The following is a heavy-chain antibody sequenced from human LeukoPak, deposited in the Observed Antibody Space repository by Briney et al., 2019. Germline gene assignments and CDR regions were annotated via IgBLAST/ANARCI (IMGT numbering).Heavy chain of an antibody. Sequence: ASVTVSCKASGYTFTSYAMHWVRQAPGQRLEWMGWINAGNGNTKYSQKFQGRVTITRDTSASTAYMELSSLRSEDTAVYYCARMRFGESITLDYWGQGTLVTVSS. V-gene: IGHV1-3*01. CDR3: ARMRFGESITLDY. J-gene: IGHJ4*02. D-gene: IGHD3-10*01. CDR1: GYTFTSYA. CDR2: INAGNGNT.